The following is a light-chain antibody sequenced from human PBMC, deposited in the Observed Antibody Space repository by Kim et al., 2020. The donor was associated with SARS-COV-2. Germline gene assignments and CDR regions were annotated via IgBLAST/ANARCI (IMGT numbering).Light chain of an antibody. J-gene: IGKJ4*01. CDR2: WAS. CDR1: QSVFHSSKRKNF. V-gene: IGKV4-1*01. Sequence: RATINCRSSQSVFHSSKRKNFLAWYQQKPGQPPKLLVYWASTRESGVPDRFSGGESGTDFTLTISSLQAEDVAVYFCQQYYSTPFTFGGGTKLEIK. CDR3: QQYYSTPFT.